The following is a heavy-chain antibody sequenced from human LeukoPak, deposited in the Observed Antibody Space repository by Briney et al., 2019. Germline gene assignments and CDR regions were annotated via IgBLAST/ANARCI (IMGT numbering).Heavy chain of an antibody. Sequence: GGSLRLSCAASGFPFSTYAMSWVRQAPGKGLEWVSVISGSGGSTYYAGSVKGRFTISRDNFKNTLDLQMNSLRAEDTAVYYCAKKVSSSPSGGFDPWGQGTLVTVSS. CDR1: GFPFSTYA. J-gene: IGHJ5*02. D-gene: IGHD6-25*01. V-gene: IGHV3-23*01. CDR3: AKKVSSSPSGGFDP. CDR2: ISGSGGST.